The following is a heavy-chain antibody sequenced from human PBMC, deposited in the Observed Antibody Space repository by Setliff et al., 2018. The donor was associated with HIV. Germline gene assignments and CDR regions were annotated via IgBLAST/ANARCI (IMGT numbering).Heavy chain of an antibody. CDR1: RFDFKNYL. Sequence: AGGSLRLSCSASRFDFKNYLVCWVRQAPGKGLEWVANIGQDGSETNYVESVKGRFTISRDNASNSMDLQMNSLRAEDTAIYYCARDDSNGNTDAFDIWGKGSTVTASS. D-gene: IGHD5-18*01. CDR3: ARDDSNGNTDAFDI. CDR2: IGQDGSET. V-gene: IGHV3-7*01. J-gene: IGHJ3*02.